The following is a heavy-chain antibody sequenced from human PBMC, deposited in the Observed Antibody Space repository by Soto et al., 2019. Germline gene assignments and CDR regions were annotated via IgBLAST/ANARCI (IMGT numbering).Heavy chain of an antibody. Sequence: ASVKVSCKASGYTFTSYGISWVRQAPGQGLEWMGWISAYNGNTNYAQKLQGRVTMTTDTSTSTAYMELRSLRSDDTAVYYCARDRGAAATPGGWFDPWGQGTLVTVSS. CDR2: ISAYNGNT. J-gene: IGHJ5*02. D-gene: IGHD3-10*01. V-gene: IGHV1-18*01. CDR1: GYTFTSYG. CDR3: ARDRGAAATPGGWFDP.